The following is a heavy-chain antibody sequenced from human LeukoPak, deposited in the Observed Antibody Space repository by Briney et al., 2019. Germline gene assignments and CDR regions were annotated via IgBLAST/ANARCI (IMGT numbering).Heavy chain of an antibody. D-gene: IGHD6-13*01. V-gene: IGHV3-30*18. CDR1: GFTFSSYG. J-gene: IGHJ5*01. CDR2: ISYDGTNK. Sequence: GGSLRLSCAASGFTFSSYGMHWVRQAPGKGLEWVAVISYDGTNKFYADSVKGRFTISRDNSKNTLFLQMNSLRAGDTAVYYCAKELYSTTWFDYWGQGILVTVSS. CDR3: AKELYSTTWFDY.